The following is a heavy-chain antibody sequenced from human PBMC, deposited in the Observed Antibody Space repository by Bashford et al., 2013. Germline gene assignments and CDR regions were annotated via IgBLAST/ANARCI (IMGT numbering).Heavy chain of an antibody. V-gene: IGHV3-30*04. CDR2: ISYTGSNK. CDR1: EFIFSSYA. J-gene: IGHJ6*02. D-gene: IGHD2-15*01. CDR3: ARGGYCSGGSCRYYFYGMDV. Sequence: GGSLRLSCAASEFIFSSYAIHWVRQAPGKGLEWVAVISYTGSNKYYADSVKGRFTISRDNSRNTLYLQMDSLRIEDTAVYYCARGGYCSGGSCRYYFYGMDVWGQG.